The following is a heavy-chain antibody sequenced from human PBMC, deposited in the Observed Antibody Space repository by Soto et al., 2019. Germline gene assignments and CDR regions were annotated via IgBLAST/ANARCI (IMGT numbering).Heavy chain of an antibody. Sequence: QVQLVQSGAEVKRPGSSVKVSCKASGGTFSTYTVSWLRQAPGQGLEWLGGIIPDFWTTNYAQRFQGRVTITADESPTTAFLVLTTLKPDDTAVYYCARSHSTTPVAVAGPDFYFGLWGRGTLVTVSS. J-gene: IGHJ4*02. CDR1: GGTFSTYT. V-gene: IGHV1-69*01. CDR2: IIPDFWTT. CDR3: ARSHSTTPVAVAGPDFYFGL. D-gene: IGHD6-19*01.